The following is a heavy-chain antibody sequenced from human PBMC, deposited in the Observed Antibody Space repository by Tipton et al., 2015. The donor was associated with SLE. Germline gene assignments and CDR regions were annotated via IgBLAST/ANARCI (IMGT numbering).Heavy chain of an antibody. Sequence: GLVKPSGTLSLTCDVSGDSMISTHWWSWVRQAPGKGLEWIGEIYHTGSTNYSPSLKSRVVISVDKSKKKFSLRLSSVTAADTAVYYCARDRAEIRGTFFGMDVWGQGTTVTVSS. D-gene: IGHD2/OR15-2a*01. J-gene: IGHJ6*02. V-gene: IGHV4-4*02. CDR2: IYHTGST. CDR3: ARDRAEIRGTFFGMDV. CDR1: GDSMISTHW.